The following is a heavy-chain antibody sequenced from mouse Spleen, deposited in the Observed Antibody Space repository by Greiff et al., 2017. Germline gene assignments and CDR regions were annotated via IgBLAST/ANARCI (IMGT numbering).Heavy chain of an antibody. J-gene: IGHJ3*01. Sequence: VQLQQSGAELVRPGSSVKLSCKASGYTFTSYWMDWVQQRPGQGLEWIGNIYPSDSETHYNQKFKDKATLTVDKSSSTAYMQLSSLTSEDSAVYYCARSGGNWFAYWGQGTLVTGSA. CDR2: IYPSDSET. D-gene: IGHD2-1*01. CDR3: ARSGGNWFAY. V-gene: IGHV1-61*01. CDR1: GYTFTSYW.